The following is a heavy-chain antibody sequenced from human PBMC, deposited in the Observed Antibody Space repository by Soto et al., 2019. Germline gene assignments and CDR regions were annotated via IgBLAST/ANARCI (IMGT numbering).Heavy chain of an antibody. CDR2: IYHLGGT. V-gene: IGHV4-4*02. J-gene: IGHJ6*02. CDR1: GDSVRSSNW. CDR3: ATMKKPRGYYYGLNV. Sequence: KPSETLSLTCAVSGDSVRSSNWWTWVRQSPGKGLEWIGEIYHLGGTNYNPSLKSRVTISVDMAKNQVSLKLSSVTAADTAVYYCATMKKPRGYYYGLNVWGQGTTVTVSS.